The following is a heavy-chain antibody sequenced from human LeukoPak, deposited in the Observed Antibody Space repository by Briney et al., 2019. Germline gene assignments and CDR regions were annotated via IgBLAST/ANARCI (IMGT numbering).Heavy chain of an antibody. V-gene: IGHV4-39*01. D-gene: IGHD5-12*01. CDR2: IYYIASAFHT. Sequence: PSQTLSLTSTVAVDSITTSGYHWAWIRQPPGEGLEWVADIYYIASAFHTFYNPSLRTRLTMSADADTSKNQFSLKLSSVTAADTAVYYCARQSGSGYDYGFDELYYFDYWGQGTLVTVSS. CDR3: ARQSGSGYDYGFDELYYFDY. CDR1: VDSITTSGYH. J-gene: IGHJ4*02.